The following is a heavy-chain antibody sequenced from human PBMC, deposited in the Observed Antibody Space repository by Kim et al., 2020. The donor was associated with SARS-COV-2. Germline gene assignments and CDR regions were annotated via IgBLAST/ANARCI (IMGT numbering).Heavy chain of an antibody. J-gene: IGHJ4*02. V-gene: IGHV2-70*01. D-gene: IGHD5-18*01. Sequence: NPSLKTRLTISKDTSKNQVVLTMTNMDPVDTATYYCARIHDTATPNYFDYWGQGTLVTVSS. CDR3: ARIHDTATPNYFDY.